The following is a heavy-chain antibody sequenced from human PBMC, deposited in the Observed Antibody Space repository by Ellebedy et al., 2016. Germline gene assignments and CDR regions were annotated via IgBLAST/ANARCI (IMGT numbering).Heavy chain of an antibody. D-gene: IGHD3-3*01. CDR1: GFNFNTFF. V-gene: IGHV3-69-1*01. Sequence: GESLKISCTASGFNFNTFFMSWVRQRPGKGLEWVATVSRGREAYYADPFKGRFFISRDNDLNSVFLQLNNLRVEDTAVYYCSRDGREWSRDCWGQGTLVTVSS. CDR2: VSRGREA. CDR3: SRDGREWSRDC. J-gene: IGHJ4*02.